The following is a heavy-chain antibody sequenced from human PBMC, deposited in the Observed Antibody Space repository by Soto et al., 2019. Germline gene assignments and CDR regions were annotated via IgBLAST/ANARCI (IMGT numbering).Heavy chain of an antibody. CDR2: IYYSGST. CDR1: GGSISSYY. CDR3: ARAGPYSSGWMRGWFDR. V-gene: IGHV4-59*01. D-gene: IGHD6-19*01. J-gene: IGHJ5*02. Sequence: SKTLSLTCTVSGGSISSYYWSWIRQPPGKGLEWIGYIYYSGSTNYNPSLKSRVTISVDTSKNQFSLKLSSVTAADTAVYYCARAGPYSSGWMRGWFDRWGQGTLGTVYS.